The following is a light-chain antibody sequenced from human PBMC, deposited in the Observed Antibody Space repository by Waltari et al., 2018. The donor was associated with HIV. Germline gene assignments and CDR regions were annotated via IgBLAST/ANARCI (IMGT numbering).Light chain of an antibody. Sequence: QSALTQPPSASGHPGQSVTISCAGTSSDLGLYYFVSWYQHHPGKAPKLMISEVSRRPSGVPDRFSGSKAGNAASLTVSGLQAEDEAAYYCFSYAGNNYLLFGGGTKLTVL. CDR2: EVS. CDR3: FSYAGNNYLL. V-gene: IGLV2-8*01. J-gene: IGLJ2*01. CDR1: SSDLGLYYF.